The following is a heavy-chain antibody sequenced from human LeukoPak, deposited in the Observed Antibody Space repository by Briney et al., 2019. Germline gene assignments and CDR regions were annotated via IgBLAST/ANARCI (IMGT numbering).Heavy chain of an antibody. CDR3: ARGGRGSSWFDN. J-gene: IGHJ4*02. V-gene: IGHV3-30*02. Sequence: GGSLRLSCAASGFTFSSYGMHWVRQAPGKGLEWVAFIRYDGSNKYYADSVKGRFTISRDNSKNTLYLQMNSLRAEDTAVYYCARGGRGSSWFDNWGQGTLVTVSS. D-gene: IGHD6-13*01. CDR1: GFTFSSYG. CDR2: IRYDGSNK.